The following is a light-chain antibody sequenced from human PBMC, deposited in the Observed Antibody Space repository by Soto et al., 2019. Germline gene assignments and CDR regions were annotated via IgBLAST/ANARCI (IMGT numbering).Light chain of an antibody. CDR3: SSYTSSSTYV. CDR1: ASDVGGYNY. CDR2: EVS. J-gene: IGLJ1*01. V-gene: IGLV2-14*01. Sequence: QSALTQPRSVSGSPGQSVTISCTGTASDVGGYNYVSWYQQHPGKAPKLMIYEVSNRPSGVSNRFSGSKSGNTASQTISGLQAEDEADYYCSSYTSSSTYVFGTGTKLTVL.